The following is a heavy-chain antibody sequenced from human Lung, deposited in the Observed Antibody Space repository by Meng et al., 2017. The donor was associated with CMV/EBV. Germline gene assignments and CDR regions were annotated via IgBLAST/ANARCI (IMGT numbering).Heavy chain of an antibody. Sequence: SVXVSXXASGYTFTSYDINWVRQATGQGLEWMGWMNPNSGNTGYAQKFQGRVTISVDTSKNQFSLKLSSVTAADTAVYYCARVSCSSTSCYDYWGQGTLVTVSS. J-gene: IGHJ4*02. CDR2: MNPNSGNT. CDR3: ARVSCSSTSCYDY. CDR1: GYTFTSYD. V-gene: IGHV1-8*01. D-gene: IGHD2-2*01.